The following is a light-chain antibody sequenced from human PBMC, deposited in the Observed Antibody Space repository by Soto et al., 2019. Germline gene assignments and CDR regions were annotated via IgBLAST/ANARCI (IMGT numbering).Light chain of an antibody. J-gene: IGKJ4*01. Sequence: NVLTQSPGTLSLSPGERATLSCRASQTVNGSYVAWYQQKPGQTPRLLIYGASSRATGIPDRFSGSGPVTDFTLTISRLEPEDCAIYYCQQYHTWPITFGGGTKVDIK. CDR1: QTVNGSY. CDR2: GAS. CDR3: QQYHTWPIT. V-gene: IGKV3-20*01.